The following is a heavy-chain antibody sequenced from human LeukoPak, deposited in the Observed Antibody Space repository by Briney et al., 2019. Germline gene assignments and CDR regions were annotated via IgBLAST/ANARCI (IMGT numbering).Heavy chain of an antibody. CDR1: GFTFSDYY. D-gene: IGHD4-23*01. CDR3: AKPLYGGNSGDAFDI. CDR2: ISSSGSTI. J-gene: IGHJ3*02. V-gene: IGHV3-11*04. Sequence: GGSLRLSCAASGFTFSDYYMSWIRQAPGKGLEWVSYISSSGSTIYYADSVKGRFTISRDNAKNSLYLQMNSLRAEDTAVYYCAKPLYGGNSGDAFDIWGQGTMVTVSS.